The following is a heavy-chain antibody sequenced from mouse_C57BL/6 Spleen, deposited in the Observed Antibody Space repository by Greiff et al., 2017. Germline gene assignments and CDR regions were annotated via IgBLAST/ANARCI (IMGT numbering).Heavy chain of an antibody. D-gene: IGHD2-3*01. CDR3: ARGRWLLKGMDY. V-gene: IGHV1-18*01. CDR1: GYTFTDYN. Sequence: EVQLQQSGPELVKPGASVKIPCKASGYTFTDYNMDWVKQSHGKSLEWIGDINPNNGGTNYNQKFKGKATLTVDKSSSTAYMELRSLTSEDTAVYYCARGRWLLKGMDYWGQGTSVTVSS. CDR2: INPNNGGT. J-gene: IGHJ4*01.